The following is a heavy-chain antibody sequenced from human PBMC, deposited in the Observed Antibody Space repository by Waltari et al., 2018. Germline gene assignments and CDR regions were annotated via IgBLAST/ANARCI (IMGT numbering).Heavy chain of an antibody. CDR3: VYDSPSVPDAFDI. J-gene: IGHJ3*02. Sequence: EVQLLESGGGLVQPGGSLRLSCAASGFTFSSYAMSWVRRAPGKGLEWVSAISGSGGSTYYADSVKGRFTISRDNSKNTLYLQMNSLRAEDTAVYYCVYDSPSVPDAFDIWGQGTMVTVSS. V-gene: IGHV3-23*01. CDR2: ISGSGGST. D-gene: IGHD3-22*01. CDR1: GFTFSSYA.